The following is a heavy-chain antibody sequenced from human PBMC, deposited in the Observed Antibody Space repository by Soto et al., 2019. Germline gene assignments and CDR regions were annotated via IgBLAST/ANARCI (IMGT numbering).Heavy chain of an antibody. J-gene: IGHJ5*02. CDR3: AVVDSTGNWFDP. Sequence: SETLSLTCTVSGGSIISSSYYWGWIRQTPGKGLEWIGSMYYSGTTYYNPSLKSRVTISVDTSKNQFTLKLISVTAADTAVYYCAVVDSTGNWFDPWGEGALVTVSS. D-gene: IGHD6-25*01. CDR1: GGSIISSSYY. CDR2: MYYSGTT. V-gene: IGHV4-39*01.